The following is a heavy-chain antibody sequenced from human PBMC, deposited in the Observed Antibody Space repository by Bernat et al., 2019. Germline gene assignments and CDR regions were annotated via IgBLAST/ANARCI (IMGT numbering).Heavy chain of an antibody. CDR3: AKSAAAAGDWYFDL. CDR2: ISYDGSNK. Sequence: QVQLVESGGGVVQPGRSLRLSCAASGFTFSSYGMHWVRQAPGKGLEWVAVISYDGSNKYYADSVKGRFTISRDNSKNTLYLRMNSLRAEDTAVYYCAKSAAAAGDWYFDLWGRGTLVTVSS. CDR1: GFTFSSYG. D-gene: IGHD6-13*01. V-gene: IGHV3-30*18. J-gene: IGHJ2*01.